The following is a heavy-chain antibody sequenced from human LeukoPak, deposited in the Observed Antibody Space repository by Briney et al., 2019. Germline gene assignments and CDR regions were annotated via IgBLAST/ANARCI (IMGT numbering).Heavy chain of an antibody. CDR1: GDSMGNDY. CDR2: ISTSGNT. Sequence: SETLSLTCTASGDSMGNDYWSWMRQSAGKGPEWIGRISTSGNTDYNPSLRSRVTMSMDTSRNQFSLTLTSMTAADTAVYYCARNELRSYGLVHYWGQGTLVTVSS. D-gene: IGHD1-26*01. CDR3: ARNELRSYGLVHY. J-gene: IGHJ4*02. V-gene: IGHV4-4*07.